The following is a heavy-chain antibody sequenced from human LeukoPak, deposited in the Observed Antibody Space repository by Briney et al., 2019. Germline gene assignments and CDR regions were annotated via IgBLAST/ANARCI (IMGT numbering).Heavy chain of an antibody. CDR3: ARGTCTKGACYPVGNFDY. J-gene: IGHJ4*02. Sequence: GASVKVSCKASGYTFTDYYLHWVRQAPGQGLEWMGWISPNSGATGYAQNLQGRVTVTRDTSITTAYMELTSLRSDDTAVYYCARGTCTKGACYPVGNFDYWGQGILLTVSS. V-gene: IGHV1-2*02. D-gene: IGHD2-8*01. CDR1: GYTFTDYY. CDR2: ISPNSGAT.